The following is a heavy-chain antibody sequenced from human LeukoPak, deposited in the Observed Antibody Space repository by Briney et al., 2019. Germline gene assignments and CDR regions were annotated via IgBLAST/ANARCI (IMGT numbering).Heavy chain of an antibody. Sequence: GGSLRLSCAASGFTFSSYAMSWVRQAPGKGLEWVSAISGSGGSTYYADSVKGRFTISRDNSKNTLYLQMNSLRAEDTAVYYCAKGLLNQLPRLNWFDPWGQGTLVTVSS. CDR2: ISGSGGST. CDR1: GFTFSSYA. V-gene: IGHV3-23*01. CDR3: AKGLLNQLPRLNWFDP. J-gene: IGHJ5*02. D-gene: IGHD2-2*01.